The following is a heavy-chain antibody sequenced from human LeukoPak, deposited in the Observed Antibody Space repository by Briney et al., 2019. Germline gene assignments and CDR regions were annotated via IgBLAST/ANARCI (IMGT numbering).Heavy chain of an antibody. J-gene: IGHJ4*02. CDR1: EFTFSNYA. CDR3: AKDSGGGVNTPINY. Sequence: PGGSLRLSCAASEFTFSNYAMSWVRQAPGKGLEWVSVITNSGGNTYYADSAKGRFTISRDNSKNTLHLQMNSLRGEDTAVYYCAKDSGGGVNTPINYWGQGTLVTVSS. V-gene: IGHV3-23*01. D-gene: IGHD2-15*01. CDR2: ITNSGGNT.